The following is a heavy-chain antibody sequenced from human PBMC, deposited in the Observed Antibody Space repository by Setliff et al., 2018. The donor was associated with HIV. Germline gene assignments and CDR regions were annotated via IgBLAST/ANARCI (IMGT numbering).Heavy chain of an antibody. V-gene: IGHV4-34*01. CDR2: INHSGST. CDR1: GGSFSGYY. CDR3: ARESPSSSWFYFDF. D-gene: IGHD6-13*01. J-gene: IGHJ4*02. Sequence: SETLSLTCAVYGGSFSGYYWSWIRQPPGKGLEWIGEINHSGSTNYNPSLESRVTISVDTSKNQFSLKLSSVTAADTAVYYCARESPSSSWFYFDFWGQGTLVTVSS.